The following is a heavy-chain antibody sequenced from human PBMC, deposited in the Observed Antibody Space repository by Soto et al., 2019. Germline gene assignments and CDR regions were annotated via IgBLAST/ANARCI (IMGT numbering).Heavy chain of an antibody. Sequence: QVQLVQSGAEVRQPGASVKVSCKASGYSFTTYGMSWVRQAPGQGLEYMGWINGYGHGAKYVQRFQGRFSMTTDTSTNTVYMDLRSLTADDTAVYYCGRDLNGDFYYWGQGTVVIVSP. CDR3: GRDLNGDFYY. V-gene: IGHV1-18*01. J-gene: IGHJ4*02. CDR1: GYSFTTYG. D-gene: IGHD3-10*01. CDR2: INGYGHGA.